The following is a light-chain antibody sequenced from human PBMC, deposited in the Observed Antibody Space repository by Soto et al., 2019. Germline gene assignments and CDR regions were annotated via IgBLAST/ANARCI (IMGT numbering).Light chain of an antibody. CDR3: CSYTVSGTYV. CDR1: SSDVGGYNY. J-gene: IGLJ1*01. CDR2: AVS. V-gene: IGLV2-14*01. Sequence: ALTQPASVSGSPGQSITISCTGTSSDVGGYNYVSWYQQHPGKAPKLMIYAVSNRPSGVSNLFSGSKSGNTATLTISGLQAADEADYYCCSYTVSGTYVFGTGTKVTVL.